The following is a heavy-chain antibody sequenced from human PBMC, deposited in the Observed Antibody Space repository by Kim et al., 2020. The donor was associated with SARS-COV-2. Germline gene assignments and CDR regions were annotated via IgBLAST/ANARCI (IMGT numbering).Heavy chain of an antibody. D-gene: IGHD6-13*01. CDR2: ISSSIDYT. V-gene: IGHV3-11*05. CDR1: GFTFSDYY. CDR3: ARDSLGSSSWYYFDY. J-gene: IGHJ4*02. Sequence: GGSLRLSCAASGFTFSDYYMSWIRQAPGKGLEWVSYISSSIDYTNYADSLKGRFTISRDNAKNSLYLQMNSLRADDTAVYYCARDSLGSSSWYYFDYWGQGTRVTVSS.